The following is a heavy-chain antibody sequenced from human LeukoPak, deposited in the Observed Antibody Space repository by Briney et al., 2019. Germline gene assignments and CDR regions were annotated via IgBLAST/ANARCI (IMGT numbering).Heavy chain of an antibody. CDR3: ARRIAYYDFWSGYPTPFDY. D-gene: IGHD3-3*01. Sequence: SETLSLTCAVSGGSISSGGYSWSWIRQPPGKGLEWIGYIYHSGSTYYNPSLKSRVTISVDTSKNQFSLKLSSVTAADTAVYYCARRIAYYDFWSGYPTPFDYWGQGTLVTVSS. V-gene: IGHV4-30-2*05. J-gene: IGHJ4*02. CDR2: IYHSGST. CDR1: GGSISSGGYS.